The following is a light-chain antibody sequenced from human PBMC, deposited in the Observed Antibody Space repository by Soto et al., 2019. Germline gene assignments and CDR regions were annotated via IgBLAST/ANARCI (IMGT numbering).Light chain of an antibody. CDR1: QSNSSW. Sequence: DIQMTSSLSALSASEGHRVTITCRASQSNSSWLAWYQQKPGKAPKLLIYDASSLESGVPSMFSGSGSGTEFTLTIISLQPDDFATYYCQQYNSYPYTFGHGTKVDIK. CDR2: DAS. V-gene: IGKV1-5*01. CDR3: QQYNSYPYT. J-gene: IGKJ2*01.